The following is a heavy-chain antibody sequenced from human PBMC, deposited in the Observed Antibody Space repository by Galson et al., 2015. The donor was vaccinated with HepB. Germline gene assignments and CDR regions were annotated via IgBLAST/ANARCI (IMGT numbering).Heavy chain of an antibody. D-gene: IGHD6-6*01. V-gene: IGHV1-2*06. J-gene: IGHJ4*02. CDR2: IDPNSGGT. CDR3: ARLRGYSDSSQVDY. Sequence: SVTVSCKASGYIFSGYYMNWVRQAPGQGLEWMGRIDPNSGGTTYAQNFQGRVTMTRDTSITTAHMELRRLRSDDTAVYYCARLRGYSDSSQVDYCGQGTLVTVSS. CDR1: GYIFSGYY.